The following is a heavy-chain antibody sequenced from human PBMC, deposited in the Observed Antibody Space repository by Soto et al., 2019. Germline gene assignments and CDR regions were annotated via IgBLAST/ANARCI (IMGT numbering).Heavy chain of an antibody. V-gene: IGHV3-49*04. D-gene: IGHD3-16*01. CDR2: IRRNAYGGTT. J-gene: IGHJ4*02. CDR1: GFTFGDYA. Sequence: PGGSLRLSCTTSGFTFGDYALSWVRQAPGKGLEWVGFIRRNAYGGTTDYAASVKGRFTISRDGSESIAYLQMNSLRTEDTALYYCTRASSLDFDFWGQGTLVTGSS. CDR3: TRASSLDFDF.